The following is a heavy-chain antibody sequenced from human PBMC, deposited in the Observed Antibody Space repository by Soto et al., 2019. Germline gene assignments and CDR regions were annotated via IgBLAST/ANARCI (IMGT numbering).Heavy chain of an antibody. Sequence: EVQLLESGGGLVQPGGSLRLSCAVSGFTFSDYTMMWVRQAPGKGLEWVSGISNSGGSTYYADSVKGRFTISRDNSKSTLFLQLNSLRAEDTAVYYCTEEGKNLDCWGQGSLVTVSS. CDR2: ISNSGGST. V-gene: IGHV3-23*01. CDR3: TEEGKNLDC. J-gene: IGHJ4*02. CDR1: GFTFSDYT. D-gene: IGHD3-10*01.